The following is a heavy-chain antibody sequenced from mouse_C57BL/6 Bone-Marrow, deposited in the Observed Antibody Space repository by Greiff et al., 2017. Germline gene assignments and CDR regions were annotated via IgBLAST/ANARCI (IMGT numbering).Heavy chain of an antibody. CDR1: GYTFTSYD. D-gene: IGHD1-1*01. Sequence: QVQLQQSGPELVKPGASVKLSCKASGYTFTSYDINWVKQRPGQGLEWIGWIYPRDGSTKYNEKFQGKATLTVDTSSSTAYMELHSLTSEDSAVYFCARLEFAGSSGDWYFDVWGTGTTVTVSS. CDR3: ARLEFAGSSGDWYFDV. J-gene: IGHJ1*03. CDR2: IYPRDGST. V-gene: IGHV1-85*01.